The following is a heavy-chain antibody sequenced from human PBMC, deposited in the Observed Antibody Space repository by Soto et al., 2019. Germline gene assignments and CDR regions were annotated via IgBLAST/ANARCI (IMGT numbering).Heavy chain of an antibody. CDR2: IWYDGSNK. V-gene: IGHV3-33*01. J-gene: IGHJ3*02. Sequence: QVQLVESGGGVVQPGRSLRLSCAASGFTFSSYDMHWVRQAPGKGLEWVAVIWYDGSNKYYADSVKGRFTISRDNSKNTLYLQMNSLRAEDTAVYYCARPLGGDSSGYGEAFDIWGQGTMVTVSS. D-gene: IGHD3-22*01. CDR1: GFTFSSYD. CDR3: ARPLGGDSSGYGEAFDI.